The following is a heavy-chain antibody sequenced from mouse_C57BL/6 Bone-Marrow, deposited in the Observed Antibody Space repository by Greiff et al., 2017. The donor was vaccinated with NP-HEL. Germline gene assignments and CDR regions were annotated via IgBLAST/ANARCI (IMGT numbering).Heavy chain of an antibody. CDR3: ARDTDYDPAWFAY. D-gene: IGHD2-4*01. CDR2: ISDGGSYT. CDR1: GFTFSSYA. J-gene: IGHJ3*01. Sequence: DVQLVESGGGLVKPGGSLKLSCAASGFTFSSYAMSWVRQTPEKRLEWVATISDGGSYTYYPDNVKGRFTISRDNAKNNLYLQMSHLKSEDTAMYYCARDTDYDPAWFAYWGQGTLVTVSA. V-gene: IGHV5-4*01.